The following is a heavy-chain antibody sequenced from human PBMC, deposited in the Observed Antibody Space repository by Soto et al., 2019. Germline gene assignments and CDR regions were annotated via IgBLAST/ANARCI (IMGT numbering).Heavy chain of an antibody. V-gene: IGHV1-69*02. CDR2: IIPILGIA. CDR3: ARQIVGATSYYFDY. D-gene: IGHD1-26*01. J-gene: IGHJ4*02. Sequence: QVQLVQSGAEVKKPGSSVKVSCKASGGTFSSYTISWVRQAPGQGLEWMGRIIPILGIANYAQKFQGRVTITADKSTSTAYMELSSLRSEDTAVYYCARQIVGATSYYFDYWGQGTLVTGPS. CDR1: GGTFSSYT.